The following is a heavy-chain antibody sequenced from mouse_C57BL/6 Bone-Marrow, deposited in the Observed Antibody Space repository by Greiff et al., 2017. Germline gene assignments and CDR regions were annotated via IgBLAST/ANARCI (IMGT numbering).Heavy chain of an antibody. J-gene: IGHJ3*01. CDR3: ASHRDYGSRAFAY. V-gene: IGHV3-8*01. CDR2: ISYSGST. D-gene: IGHD1-1*01. Sequence: EVKLMESGPGLAKPSQTLSLTCSVTGYSITSDYWNWIRKFPGNKLEYMGYISYSGSTYYNPSLQSRISITRDTSKNQYYLQLNSVTTEDTATYYGASHRDYGSRAFAYWGQGTLVTVSA. CDR1: GYSITSDY.